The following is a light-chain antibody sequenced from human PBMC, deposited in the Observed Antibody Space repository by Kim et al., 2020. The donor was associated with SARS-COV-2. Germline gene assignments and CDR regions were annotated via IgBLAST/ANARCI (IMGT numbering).Light chain of an antibody. Sequence: EIVLTQSPGTLSLSPGERATLSCRASQTVSSTYLAWYQQKPGQGPRLLIYGASSRATGIPDRFSGSGSGTDFTLTISRLEPEDFAVYYCQQYVTSPYTFGQGTKLEI. V-gene: IGKV3-20*01. CDR3: QQYVTSPYT. CDR1: QTVSSTY. CDR2: GAS. J-gene: IGKJ2*01.